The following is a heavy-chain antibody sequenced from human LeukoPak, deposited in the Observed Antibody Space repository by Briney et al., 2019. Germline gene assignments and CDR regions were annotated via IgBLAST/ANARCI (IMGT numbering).Heavy chain of an antibody. CDR1: GFTFSSYA. D-gene: IGHD6-13*01. J-gene: IGHJ4*02. V-gene: IGHV3-30-3*01. CDR2: ISYDGSNK. CDR3: ASRYSSSPFDY. Sequence: PGGSLRLSCAASGFTFSSYAMHWVRQAPDKGLEWVAVISYDGSNKYYADSVKGRFTISRDNSKNTLYLQMNSLRAEDTAVYYCASRYSSSPFDYWGQGTLVTVSS.